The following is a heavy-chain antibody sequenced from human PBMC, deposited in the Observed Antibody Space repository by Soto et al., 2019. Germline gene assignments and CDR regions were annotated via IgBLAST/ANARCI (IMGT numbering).Heavy chain of an antibody. J-gene: IGHJ4*02. V-gene: IGHV3-23*01. CDR1: GFTFSSYA. CDR3: AKEAPVTRFDY. CDR2: ISGSGGST. D-gene: IGHD4-17*01. Sequence: GGSLRLSCAASGFTFSSYAMSWVRQAPGKGLEWGSGISGSGGSTYYAENVKGRFTNSKDNSKNTLYLQMNSLRAEDTAVYYCAKEAPVTRFDYWGQGTLVTVSS.